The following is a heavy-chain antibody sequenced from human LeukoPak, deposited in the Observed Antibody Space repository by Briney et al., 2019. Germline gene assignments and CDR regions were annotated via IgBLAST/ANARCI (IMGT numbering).Heavy chain of an antibody. V-gene: IGHV3-53*01. Sequence: GGSLRLSCAASGFSVSTNYMIWVRQAPGMGLECVSVISNHGTTYYADSVKGRFTISRDNAKNSLYLQMNSLRAEDTAVYYCAIRLTGYYMDVWGKGTTVTVSS. D-gene: IGHD3-9*01. J-gene: IGHJ6*03. CDR1: GFSVSTNY. CDR3: AIRLTGYYMDV. CDR2: ISNHGTT.